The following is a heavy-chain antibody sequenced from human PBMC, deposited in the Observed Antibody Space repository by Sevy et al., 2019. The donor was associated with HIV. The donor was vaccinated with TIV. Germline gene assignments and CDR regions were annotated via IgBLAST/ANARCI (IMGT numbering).Heavy chain of an antibody. Sequence: GGSLRLSCEASGFNFSKVWMSWVRQAPGKGLEWVAHIKNKVDGGTTDYAAPVRGRFTISREDSKISLFLQMNSLKIEDTAVYYCTTGGSLFQHWGQGTLVTVSS. J-gene: IGHJ1*01. CDR2: IKNKVDGGTT. CDR1: GFNFSKVW. CDR3: TTGGSLFQH. V-gene: IGHV3-15*01. D-gene: IGHD3-10*01.